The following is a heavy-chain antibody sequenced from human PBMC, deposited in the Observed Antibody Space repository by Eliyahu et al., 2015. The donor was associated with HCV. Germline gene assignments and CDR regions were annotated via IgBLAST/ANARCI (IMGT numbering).Heavy chain of an antibody. CDR2: INPNSGGT. CDR1: GYTFTGYY. Sequence: QVQLVQSGAEVXKPGASVKVSCKASGYTFTGYYMHXXRQAPGQGLEWMGWINPNSGGTNYAQKFQGRVTMTRDTSISTAYMELSRLRSDDTAVYYCARGLRFLEWLLDIDYWGQGTLVTVSS. J-gene: IGHJ4*02. V-gene: IGHV1-2*02. CDR3: ARGLRFLEWLLDIDY. D-gene: IGHD3-3*01.